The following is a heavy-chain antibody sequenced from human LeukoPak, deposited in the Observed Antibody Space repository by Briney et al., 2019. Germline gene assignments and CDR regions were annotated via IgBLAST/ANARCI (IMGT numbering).Heavy chain of an antibody. J-gene: IGHJ4*02. CDR2: IYYSGST. D-gene: IGHD5-24*01. CDR1: GGSISSYY. V-gene: IGHV4-39*01. Sequence: SETLSLTCTVSGGSISSYYWGWIRQPPGKGLEWIGSIYYSGSTYYNPSLKSRVTISVDTSKNQFSLKLSSVTAADTAVYYCARLELDGYNWYYWGQGTLVTVSS. CDR3: ARLELDGYNWYY.